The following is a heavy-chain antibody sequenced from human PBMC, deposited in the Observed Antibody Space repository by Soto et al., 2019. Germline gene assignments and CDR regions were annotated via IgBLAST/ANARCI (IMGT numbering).Heavy chain of an antibody. CDR1: GYTFSSIG. J-gene: IGHJ4*02. D-gene: IGHD3-10*01. Sequence: QVQLVQSGAEVKKPGASVTVSCKTSGYTFSSIGISWVRQAPGQGLEWMGWIRPHNNDLYYAQRLQGRVTMTTDTSTSTAYMELRSLRSDDTAVYFCARDLDASGSYYTPYWGQGTLVTVSS. V-gene: IGHV1-18*01. CDR2: IRPHNNDL. CDR3: ARDLDASGSYYTPY.